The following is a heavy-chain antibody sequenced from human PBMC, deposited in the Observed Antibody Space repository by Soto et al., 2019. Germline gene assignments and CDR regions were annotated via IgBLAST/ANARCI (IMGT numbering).Heavy chain of an antibody. CDR2: IGTAGDT. CDR1: GFTFSSYD. Sequence: GSLRLSCAASGFTFSSYDMHWVRQATGKGLEWVSAIGTAGDTYYPGSVKGRFTISRENAKNSLYLQMNSLRAEDTAVFYCARDGGYGEYYYYGMDVWGQGTTVTVSS. J-gene: IGHJ6*02. V-gene: IGHV3-13*01. CDR3: ARDGGYGEYYYYGMDV. D-gene: IGHD4-17*01.